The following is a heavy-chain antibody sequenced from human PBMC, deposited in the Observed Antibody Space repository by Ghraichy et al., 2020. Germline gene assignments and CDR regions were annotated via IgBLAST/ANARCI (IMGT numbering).Heavy chain of an antibody. Sequence: GGSLRLSCAASGFTFSSYSMNWVRQAPGKGLEWVSSITSSSSYIYFADSLKGRFTISRDNAKNSLYLQMNSLRDEDTAVYYCARERVSGWYSIDYWGQGTLVTVSS. CDR1: GFTFSSYS. J-gene: IGHJ4*02. CDR3: ARERVSGWYSIDY. V-gene: IGHV3-21*01. CDR2: ITSSSSYI. D-gene: IGHD6-19*01.